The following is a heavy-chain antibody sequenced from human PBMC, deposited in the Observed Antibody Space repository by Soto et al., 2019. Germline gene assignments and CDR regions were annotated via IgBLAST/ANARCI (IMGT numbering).Heavy chain of an antibody. D-gene: IGHD3-3*01. CDR1: GGTFSSYT. V-gene: IGHV1-69*08. CDR2: IIPIGGRT. Sequence: SVKVSCKASGGTFSSYTISWVRQAPGQGLEWMGRIIPIGGRTNYAQKFQGRVTMTRDTSTSTVYMELSSLRSEDTAVYYCARGFYDFGVPWGQGTLVTVSS. J-gene: IGHJ5*02. CDR3: ARGFYDFGVP.